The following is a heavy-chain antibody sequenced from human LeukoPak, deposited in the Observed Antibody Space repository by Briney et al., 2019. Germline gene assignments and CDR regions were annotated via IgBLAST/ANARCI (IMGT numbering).Heavy chain of an antibody. CDR2: IYYSGST. J-gene: IGHJ4*02. CDR1: GGSISSSGYY. Sequence: SESLSLTCSVSGGSISSSGYYWGWIRQPPGKGLDWIGSIYYSGSTYYNPSLKSRVTISVDTSKNQFSLKLSSVTAADTAVYYCARHDLYSRNFDYWGQGTLVTVSS. CDR3: ARHDLYSRNFDY. V-gene: IGHV4-39*01. D-gene: IGHD6-13*01.